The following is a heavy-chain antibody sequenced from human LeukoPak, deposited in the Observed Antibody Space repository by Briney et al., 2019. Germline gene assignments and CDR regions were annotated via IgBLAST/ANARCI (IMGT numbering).Heavy chain of an antibody. J-gene: IGHJ4*02. D-gene: IGHD3-3*01. CDR1: GFNFKIYG. CDR2: LNGGGIT. Sequence: LTGGSLRLSCAASGFNFKIYGMTWVRQAPGKGLEWVSALNGGGITYYADSVKGRFTISRDTSTNTLYLQMNSLRAEDTAVYYCAKAGVTIFGVAYYFDYWGQGTLVTVSS. CDR3: AKAGVTIFGVAYYFDY. V-gene: IGHV3-23*01.